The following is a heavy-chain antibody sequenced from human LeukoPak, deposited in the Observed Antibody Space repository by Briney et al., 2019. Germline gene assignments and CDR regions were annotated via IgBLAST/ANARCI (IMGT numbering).Heavy chain of an antibody. CDR2: IWYEGSND. D-gene: IGHD2-15*01. CDR1: GFTFRTYG. Sequence: GRPLRLPCAASGFTFRTYGMHWVRQATGKGLEWVAVIWYEGSNDYCADSVKGRFTISRDNSKTTLYLQMNSLRAEDTAVYYCAREADCSGGSCYRGALDTWGQGTMVTVSS. CDR3: AREADCSGGSCYRGALDT. V-gene: IGHV3-33*01. J-gene: IGHJ3*02.